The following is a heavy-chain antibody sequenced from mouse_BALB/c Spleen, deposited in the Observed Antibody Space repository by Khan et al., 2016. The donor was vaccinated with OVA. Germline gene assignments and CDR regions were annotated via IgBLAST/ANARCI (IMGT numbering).Heavy chain of an antibody. V-gene: IGHV2-5*01. Sequence: QVQLQQSGPGLVQPSQSLSITCTVSGFSITNYGVHWVRQSPGKGLEWLGVIWRGENTDYNAAFMSRLSITKDNSKSQVFFKMNSLQSEDTAIYYCATGPSSYGYWFFDVWGAGTTVTVSS. D-gene: IGHD1-1*01. CDR1: GFSITNYG. CDR2: IWRGENT. J-gene: IGHJ1*01. CDR3: ATGPSSYGYWFFDV.